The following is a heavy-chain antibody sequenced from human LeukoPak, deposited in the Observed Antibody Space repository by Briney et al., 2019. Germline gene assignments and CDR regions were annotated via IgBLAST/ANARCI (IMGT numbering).Heavy chain of an antibody. Sequence: GGSLRLSCAASGFTFSSYGMTWVRQAPGKGLDWVAYIRGSGTTIYYADSVKGRFTISRDNAKNSLYLQMNSLRAEDTAVYYCTRRGYSSGDDYWGQGSLVTVSS. V-gene: IGHV3-48*01. J-gene: IGHJ4*02. CDR3: TRRGYSSGDDY. CDR1: GFTFSSYG. CDR2: IRGSGTTI. D-gene: IGHD4-23*01.